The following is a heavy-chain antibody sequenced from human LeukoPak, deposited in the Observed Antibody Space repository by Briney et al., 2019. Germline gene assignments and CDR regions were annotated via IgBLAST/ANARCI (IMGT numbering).Heavy chain of an antibody. CDR1: RHAFTAYY. CDR3: ARARTQTYYDSSAPGY. Sequence: GASVKVSCKASRHAFTAYYIHWVRQAPGQGLEWMGWINPTSGGTKFAQKFQGRVTMTRDTSISTAYMELSRLRSDDTAVYYCARARTQTYYDSSAPGYWGQGTLVTVSS. CDR2: INPTSGGT. V-gene: IGHV1-2*02. D-gene: IGHD3-22*01. J-gene: IGHJ4*02.